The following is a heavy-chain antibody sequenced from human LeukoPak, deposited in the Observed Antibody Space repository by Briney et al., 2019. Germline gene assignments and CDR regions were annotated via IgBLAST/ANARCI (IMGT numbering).Heavy chain of an antibody. CDR2: ISSSSSTI. D-gene: IGHD3-10*01. CDR3: ARVLGRTAGDAFDI. J-gene: IGHJ3*02. CDR1: GFTFSSYS. Sequence: GGSLRLSCAASGFTFSSYSINWVRQAPGKGLEWVSYISSSSSTIYYADSVKGRFTMSRDNAKNSLYLQMNSLRAEDTAAYYCARVLGRTAGDAFDIWGQGTMVTVSS. V-gene: IGHV3-48*04.